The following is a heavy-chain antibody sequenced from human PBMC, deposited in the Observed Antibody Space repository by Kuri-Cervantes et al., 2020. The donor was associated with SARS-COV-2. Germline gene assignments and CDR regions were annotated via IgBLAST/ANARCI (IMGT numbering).Heavy chain of an antibody. D-gene: IGHD1-26*01. CDR2: MNPNSGNT. V-gene: IGHV1-8*03. Sequence: ASVKVSCKASGGTFSSYAISWVRQAPGQGLEWMGWMNPNSGNTGYAQKFQGRVTITRNTSISTAYMELSSLRSEDTAVYYCARLLRGAYYYYFMDVWGKGTTVPVSS. CDR1: GGTFSSYA. CDR3: ARLLRGAYYYYFMDV. J-gene: IGHJ6*03.